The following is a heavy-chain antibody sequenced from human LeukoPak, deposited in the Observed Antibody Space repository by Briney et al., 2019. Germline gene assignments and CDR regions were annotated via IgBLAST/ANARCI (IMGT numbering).Heavy chain of an antibody. J-gene: IGHJ4*02. CDR3: AKGRYHLATVTLLDY. CDR2: ISSSGSTI. CDR1: GFTFSDYY. V-gene: IGHV3-11*04. Sequence: GGSLRLSCAASGFTFSDYYMSWIRQAPGKGLEWVSYISSSGSTIYYADSVKGRFTIFRDNSKNTLYLQMNSLRAEDTAVYYCAKGRYHLATVTLLDYWGQGTLVTVSS. D-gene: IGHD4-17*01.